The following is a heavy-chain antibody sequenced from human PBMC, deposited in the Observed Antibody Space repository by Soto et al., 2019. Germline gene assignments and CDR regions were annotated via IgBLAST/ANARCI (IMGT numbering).Heavy chain of an antibody. Sequence: EVQLVESGGGLIQPGGSLRLSCAAAGFTVSSNYMSWVRQAPGKGLEWGSVIYSGGSTYYADSVKGRFTISRDNSKNTLYLQMNSLRAEDTAVYYCARRAGGATISFGMDVWGQGTTVTVSS. D-gene: IGHD5-12*01. CDR2: IYSGGST. CDR1: GFTVSSNY. V-gene: IGHV3-53*01. CDR3: ARRAGGATISFGMDV. J-gene: IGHJ6*02.